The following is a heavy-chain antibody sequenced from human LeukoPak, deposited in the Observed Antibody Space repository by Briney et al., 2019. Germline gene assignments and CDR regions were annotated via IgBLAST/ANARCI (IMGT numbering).Heavy chain of an antibody. CDR2: INPNSGGT. V-gene: IGHV1-2*02. Sequence: ASVKVSCKASGYTFTGYYKHWVRQAPGQGLEWMGWINPNSGGTNYAQKFQGRVTMTRDTSISTAYMELSRLRSDDTAVYYCAIVPPNWAVFDYWGQGTLVTVSS. CDR1: GYTFTGYY. D-gene: IGHD7-27*01. J-gene: IGHJ4*02. CDR3: AIVPPNWAVFDY.